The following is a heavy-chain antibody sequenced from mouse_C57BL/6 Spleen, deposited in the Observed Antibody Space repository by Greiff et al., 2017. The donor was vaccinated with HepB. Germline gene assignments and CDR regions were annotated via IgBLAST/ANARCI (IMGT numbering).Heavy chain of an antibody. CDR3: TGFILLDWYFDV. Sequence: EVMLVESGGGLVQPGGSMKLSCVASGFTFSNYWMNWVRQSPEKGLEWVAQIRLKSDNYATHYAESVKGRFTISRDDSKSSVYLQMNNLRAEDTGIYYCTGFILLDWYFDVWGTGTTVTVSS. CDR2: IRLKSDNYAT. D-gene: IGHD1-1*01. CDR1: GFTFSNYW. V-gene: IGHV6-3*01. J-gene: IGHJ1*03.